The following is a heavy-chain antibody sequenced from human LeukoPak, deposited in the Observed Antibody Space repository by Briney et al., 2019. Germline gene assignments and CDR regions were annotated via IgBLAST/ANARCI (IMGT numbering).Heavy chain of an antibody. CDR1: GYSFTNYW. CDR3: ARLGLEYSSSWFLKPEKYFQH. Sequence: GESLKISCKGSGYSFTNYWIGWVRQMPGKGLEWMGIIYPDDSNTKYSPSFQGLVTISADKSISTAYLQWSSLKASDTAMYYCARLGLEYSSSWFLKPEKYFQHWGQGTLVTVSS. CDR2: IYPDDSNT. V-gene: IGHV5-51*01. D-gene: IGHD6-13*01. J-gene: IGHJ1*01.